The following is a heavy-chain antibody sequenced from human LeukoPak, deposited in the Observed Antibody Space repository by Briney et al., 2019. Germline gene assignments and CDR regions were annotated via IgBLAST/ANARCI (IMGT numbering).Heavy chain of an antibody. D-gene: IGHD7-27*01. CDR2: IYYSGST. Sequence: SETLSLTCTVSGGSISSSSYYWGWIRQPPGRGLEWIGSIYYSGSTYYNPSLKSRVTISVDTSKNQFSLKLSSVTAADTAVYYCARLANWGFRDYFDYWGQGTLVTVSS. V-gene: IGHV4-39*07. CDR1: GGSISSSSYY. J-gene: IGHJ4*02. CDR3: ARLANWGFRDYFDY.